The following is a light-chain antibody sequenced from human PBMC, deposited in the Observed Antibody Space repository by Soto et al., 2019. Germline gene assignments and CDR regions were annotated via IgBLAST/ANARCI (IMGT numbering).Light chain of an antibody. CDR1: QSVSNN. J-gene: IGKJ4*01. CDR2: DTS. CDR3: QPYNNWPLT. V-gene: IGKV3-15*01. Sequence: EIVMTQSPATLSVSPGERATLSCRASQSVSNNYLAWYQHKPGQTPRLLIYDTSTRATGVPTRFSGSRSGAEFTLTINSLQSEDFAVYYCQPYNNWPLTFGGGTKVDI.